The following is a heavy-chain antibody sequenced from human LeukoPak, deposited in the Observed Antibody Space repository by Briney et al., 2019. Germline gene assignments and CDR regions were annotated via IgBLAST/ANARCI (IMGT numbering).Heavy chain of an antibody. J-gene: IGHJ4*02. CDR2: ISGSGGST. CDR1: GFTFSSYA. CDR3: AKVGGATVTPRNRLYYFDY. V-gene: IGHV3-23*01. Sequence: PGGSLRLSCAASGFTFSSYAMSWVRQAPGKGLEWVSAISGSGGSTYYADSVKGRFTISRDNSKNTLYLQMNSLRAEDTAVYYRAKVGGATVTPRNRLYYFDYWGQGTLVTVSS. D-gene: IGHD4-17*01.